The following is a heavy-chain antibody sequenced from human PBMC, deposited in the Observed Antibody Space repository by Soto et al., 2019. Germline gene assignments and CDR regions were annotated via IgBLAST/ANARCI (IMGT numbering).Heavy chain of an antibody. Sequence: GGSLRLSCAASGFTVSSNYMSWVRQAPGKGLEWVSVIYSGGSTYYADSVKGRFTISRHNSKNTLYLQMNSLRAEDTAVYYCARFYYYGSGSYYKSGMDVWGQGTTVTVSS. V-gene: IGHV3-53*04. D-gene: IGHD3-10*01. J-gene: IGHJ6*02. CDR2: IYSGGST. CDR3: ARFYYYGSGSYYKSGMDV. CDR1: GFTVSSNY.